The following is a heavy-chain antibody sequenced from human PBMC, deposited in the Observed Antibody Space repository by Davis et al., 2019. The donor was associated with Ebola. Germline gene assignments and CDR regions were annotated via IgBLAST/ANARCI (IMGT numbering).Heavy chain of an antibody. CDR1: GGSISSSSYY. CDR3: AREGDYYGSVLDY. D-gene: IGHD3-10*01. J-gene: IGHJ4*02. Sequence: PSETLSLTCTVSGGSISSSSYYWGWIRQPPGKGLEWIGSIYYSGSTYYNPSLKSRVTISVDTSKNQFSLKLSSVTAADTAVYYCAREGDYYGSVLDYWGQGTLVTVSS. CDR2: IYYSGST. V-gene: IGHV4-39*02.